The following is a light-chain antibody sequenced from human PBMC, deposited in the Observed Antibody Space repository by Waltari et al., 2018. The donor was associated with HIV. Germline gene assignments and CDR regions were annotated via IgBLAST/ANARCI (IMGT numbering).Light chain of an antibody. CDR1: ALAKTY. Sequence: SYELTQPPSVSVSPRQTGRITCSGDALAKTYAYGYQQKPGKAPVLVILKDSERPAAIPKRFSCSSSGTTVTFTIIGFQAEDDADYYCQSADSRSTSPFGGGTKLTVL. CDR2: KDS. CDR3: QSADSRSTSP. V-gene: IGLV3-25*03. J-gene: IGLJ2*01.